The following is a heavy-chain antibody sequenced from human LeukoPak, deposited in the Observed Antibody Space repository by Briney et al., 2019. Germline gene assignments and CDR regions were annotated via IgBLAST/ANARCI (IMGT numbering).Heavy chain of an antibody. CDR2: ITWNGGTT. CDR1: GFTFDDHG. J-gene: IGHJ4*02. Sequence: GGSLRLSCAASGFTFDDHGMNWVRQAPGKGLEWVSGITWNGGTTGYADSVRGRFTISRDNSKNTLYLQMNSLRAEDTAVYYCAKDWWLSVAGGFDYWGQGTLVTVSS. V-gene: IGHV3-20*04. D-gene: IGHD2-15*01. CDR3: AKDWWLSVAGGFDY.